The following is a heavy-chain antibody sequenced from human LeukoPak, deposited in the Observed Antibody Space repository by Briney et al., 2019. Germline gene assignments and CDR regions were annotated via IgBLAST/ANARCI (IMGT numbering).Heavy chain of an antibody. Sequence: GASVKVSCKVSGSTFTNHGISWVREAPGQGLEWMGWISTYNGHTNYAQKFQGRGTMTTDTSTGTAYMELRSLRSDDTAMYYCATANNWNYALGYWGQGTLVTVSS. CDR3: ATANNWNYALGY. CDR1: GSTFTNHG. J-gene: IGHJ4*02. CDR2: ISTYNGHT. V-gene: IGHV1-18*01. D-gene: IGHD1-7*01.